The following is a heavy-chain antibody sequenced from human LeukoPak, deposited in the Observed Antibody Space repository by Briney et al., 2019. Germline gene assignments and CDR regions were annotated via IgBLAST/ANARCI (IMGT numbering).Heavy chain of an antibody. CDR1: GFTFSDHY. V-gene: IGHV3-72*01. CDR2: TRNKANSYTT. J-gene: IGHJ3*02. Sequence: PGGSLRLSCAASGFTFSDHYMDWVRQAPGKGLEWVGRTRNKANSYTTEYAASVKGRFTISRDDSKNSLYLQMNSLKTEDTAVYYCARLHARWGPDDAFDIWGQGTMVTVSS. D-gene: IGHD3-16*01. CDR3: ARLHARWGPDDAFDI.